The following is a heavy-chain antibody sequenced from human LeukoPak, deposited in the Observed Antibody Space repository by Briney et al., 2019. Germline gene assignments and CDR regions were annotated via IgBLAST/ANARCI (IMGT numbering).Heavy chain of an antibody. CDR3: ARGDEDLLWFGELFFDY. D-gene: IGHD3-10*01. CDR2: TYYRSKWYN. Sequence: SQTLSLTCAISGDSVSSNSAAWNWIRQSPSRGLEWLGRTYYRSKWYNDYAVSVKSRITINPDTSKNQFSLQLNSVTPEDTAVYYCARGDEDLLWFGELFFDYWGQGTLVTVSS. J-gene: IGHJ4*02. CDR1: GDSVSSNSAA. V-gene: IGHV6-1*01.